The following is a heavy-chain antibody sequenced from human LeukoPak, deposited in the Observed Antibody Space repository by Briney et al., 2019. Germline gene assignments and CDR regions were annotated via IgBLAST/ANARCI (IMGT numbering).Heavy chain of an antibody. V-gene: IGHV3-23*01. CDR3: ATYRQVLLPFES. Sequence: PGGSLRLSCATSGFKFDDYGMSWVRQAPGKGLEWVSSIFPSGGEIHYADSVRGRFTISRDNSKSTLSLQMNSLRVEDTAIYYCATYRQVLLPFESWGQGTLVTVSS. D-gene: IGHD5-18*01. CDR1: GFKFDDYG. J-gene: IGHJ4*02. CDR2: IFPSGGEI.